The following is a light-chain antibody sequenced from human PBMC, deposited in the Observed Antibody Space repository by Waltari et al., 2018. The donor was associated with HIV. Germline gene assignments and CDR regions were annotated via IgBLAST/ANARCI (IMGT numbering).Light chain of an antibody. J-gene: IGKJ3*01. V-gene: IGKV1-9*01. CDR3: QQLHVSPFS. CDR1: QGISNC. Sequence: DIQLTQFPPHLSASVGDRVIISCQSSQGISNCLAWYQQKPGRPPTLLIYSASTLQTGVPSRFSGSGSETAFALTISGLHTEDFATYYCQQLHVSPFSFGPGTTVD. CDR2: SAS.